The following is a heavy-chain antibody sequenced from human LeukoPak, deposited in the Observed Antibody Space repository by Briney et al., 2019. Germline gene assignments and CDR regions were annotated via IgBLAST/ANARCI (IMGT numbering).Heavy chain of an antibody. Sequence: GASVKVSCKASGYTFTIYGINWVRRAPGQGLEWMGRISAYNGNTNYAQKLQGRVTVTTDTSTTTAYMELRSLRSDDTGVYYCARDTYTGVGATKWDYSHYGMDVWGQGTTVTVSS. D-gene: IGHD1-26*01. CDR2: ISAYNGNT. V-gene: IGHV1-18*01. J-gene: IGHJ6*02. CDR3: ARDTYTGVGATKWDYSHYGMDV. CDR1: GYTFTIYG.